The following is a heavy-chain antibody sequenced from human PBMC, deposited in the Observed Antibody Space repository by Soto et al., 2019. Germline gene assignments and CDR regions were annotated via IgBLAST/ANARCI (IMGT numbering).Heavy chain of an antibody. J-gene: IGHJ4*02. D-gene: IGHD6-13*01. CDR2: INPNSGGT. CDR3: ARSDSSSWYYYFDY. CDR1: GYTFTGYY. V-gene: IGHV1-2*04. Sequence: ASVKVSCKASGYTFTGYYMHWVRQAPGQGLEWMGWINPNSGGTNYAQKFQGWVTMTRDTSISTAYMELSRLRSDDTAVYYCARSDSSSWYYYFDYWGQGTLVTVSS.